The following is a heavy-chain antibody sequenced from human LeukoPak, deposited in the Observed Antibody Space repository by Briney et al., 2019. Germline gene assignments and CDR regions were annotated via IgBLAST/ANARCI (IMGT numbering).Heavy chain of an antibody. D-gene: IGHD1-26*01. Sequence: GGSLRLSCAASGFTLSNYAMHWVRQAPGKGLEYVSAISSNGGSTYYAKSVKGRFTISRDNSKNMLYLQMGSLRAEGMAVYYCARTETCSGSYYLGWFGFDMWGQGTMVTVSS. CDR2: ISSNGGST. CDR1: GFTLSNYA. CDR3: ARTETCSGSYYLGWFGFDM. V-gene: IGHV3-64*01. J-gene: IGHJ3*02.